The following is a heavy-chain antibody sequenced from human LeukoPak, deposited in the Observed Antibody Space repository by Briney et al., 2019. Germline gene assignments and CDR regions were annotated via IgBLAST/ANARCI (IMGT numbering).Heavy chain of an antibody. CDR2: INAANGHT. D-gene: IGHD6-13*01. CDR3: ARGRAAAGNDY. J-gene: IGHJ4*02. CDR1: GYTFTNYA. V-gene: IGHV1-3*03. Sequence: GASVKVSCKTSGYTFTNYAIHWVRQAPGQRFEWMGWINAANGHTKYSQEFKGRVTITADKSTSTAYMELSSLRSEDTAVYYCARGRAAAGNDYWGQGTLVTVSS.